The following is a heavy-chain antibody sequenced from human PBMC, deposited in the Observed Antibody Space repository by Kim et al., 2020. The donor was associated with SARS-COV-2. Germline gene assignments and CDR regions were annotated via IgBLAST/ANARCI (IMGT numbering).Heavy chain of an antibody. Sequence: SYDGSNKYYADSVKGRFTISRDNSKNTLYLQMNSLRAEDTAVYYCARLGYWGQGTLVTVSS. CDR2: SYDGSNK. CDR3: ARLGY. J-gene: IGHJ4*02. V-gene: IGHV3-33*05.